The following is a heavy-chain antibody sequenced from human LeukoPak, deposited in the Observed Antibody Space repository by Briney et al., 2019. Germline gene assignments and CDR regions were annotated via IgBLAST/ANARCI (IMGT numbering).Heavy chain of an antibody. CDR3: ARFEDHEWELPYYFDY. CDR2: ISAYNGNT. V-gene: IGHV1-18*04. J-gene: IGHJ4*02. CDR1: GYTFTSYG. Sequence: ASVKVSCKASGYTFTSYGISWVRQAPGQGLEWMGWISAYNGNTNYAQKLQGRVTMTTDTSTSTAYMELRGLRSDDTAVYYCARFEDHEWELPYYFDYWGQGTLVTVSS. D-gene: IGHD1-26*01.